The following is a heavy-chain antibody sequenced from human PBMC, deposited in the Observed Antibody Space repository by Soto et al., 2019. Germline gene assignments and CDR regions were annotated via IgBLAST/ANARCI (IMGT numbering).Heavy chain of an antibody. CDR2: IYPDDSDT. Sequence: GESLKIPCKGSGDSLTPYWIGWVRQIPWKGLEWMGIIYPDDSDTRYSPSFQGQVTISADKSISTAYLQWSSLKASDTAMYYCALGWYYGGYYYYGMDVSAQRTTVTVSS. D-gene: IGHD1-26*01. CDR1: GDSLTPYW. J-gene: IGHJ6*02. V-gene: IGHV5-51*01. CDR3: ALGWYYGGYYYYGMDV.